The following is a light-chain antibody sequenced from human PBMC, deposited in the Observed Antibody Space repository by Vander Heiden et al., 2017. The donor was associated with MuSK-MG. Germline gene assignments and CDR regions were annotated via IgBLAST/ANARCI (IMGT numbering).Light chain of an antibody. CDR1: QDISSW. J-gene: IGKJ5*01. V-gene: IGKV1D-12*01. CDR3: QQAKTIT. CDR2: SAS. Sequence: DIQLTQSPSSVSASVGDRVNITCRASQDISSWLAWYQQKPGKAPKLLISSASTLHSGVPSRFSGSGSGTDFTLTIGSLQPEDFATYYCQQAKTITFGQGTRLDIK.